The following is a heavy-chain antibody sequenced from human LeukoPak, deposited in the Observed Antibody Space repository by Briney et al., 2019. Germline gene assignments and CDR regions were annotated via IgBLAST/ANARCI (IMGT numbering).Heavy chain of an antibody. CDR3: AREVHSTPAYYYGMDV. Sequence: SETLSLTCTVSGGSISSGGYYWSWIRQHPGKGLEWIGYIYYSGSAYYNPSLKSRVTISVDTSKNQFSLKLSSVTAADTAVYYCAREVHSTPAYYYGMDVWGQGTTVTVSS. V-gene: IGHV4-31*03. CDR1: GGSISSGGYY. CDR2: IYYSGSA. D-gene: IGHD2-15*01. J-gene: IGHJ6*02.